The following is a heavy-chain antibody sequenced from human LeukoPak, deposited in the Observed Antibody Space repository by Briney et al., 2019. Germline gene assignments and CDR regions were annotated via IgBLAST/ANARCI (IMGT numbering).Heavy chain of an antibody. CDR2: INHSGST. J-gene: IGHJ4*02. D-gene: IGHD2-8*01. V-gene: IGHV4-34*01. CDR3: ARGLTNLPPGGY. CDR1: GGSFSGYY. Sequence: SETLSLTCAVYGGSFSGYYWSWIRQPPGKGLEWIGEINHSGSTNYNPSLKSRVTISVDTSKNQFSLKLSSVTAANTAVYYCARGLTNLPPGGYWGQGTLVTVSS.